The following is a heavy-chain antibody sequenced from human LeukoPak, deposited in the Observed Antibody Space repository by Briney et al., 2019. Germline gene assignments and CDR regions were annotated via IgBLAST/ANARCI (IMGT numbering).Heavy chain of an antibody. J-gene: IGHJ4*02. V-gene: IGHV3-7*01. CDR2: IKQDGSEK. CDR3: ATHCSGGSCYSELDFDY. Sequence: GGSLRLSCAASGFTFSSYWMSWVRQAPGKGLEWVANIKQDGSEKYYVDSVKGRFTISRDNAKNSLYLQMNRLRAEDTAVYYCATHCSGGSCYSELDFDYWGQGTLVTVSS. D-gene: IGHD2-15*01. CDR1: GFTFSSYW.